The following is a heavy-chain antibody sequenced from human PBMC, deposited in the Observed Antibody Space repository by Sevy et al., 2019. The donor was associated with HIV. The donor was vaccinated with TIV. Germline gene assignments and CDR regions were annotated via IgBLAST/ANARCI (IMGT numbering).Heavy chain of an antibody. CDR1: GFTFSSYE. D-gene: IGHD2-2*01. CDR3: AREDIVVVPAARRGSAFDI. V-gene: IGHV3-48*03. J-gene: IGHJ3*02. Sequence: GGSLRLSCAASGFTFSSYEMNWVRQAPGKGLEWVSYTSSSGSTIYYADSVKGRFTISRDNAKNSLYLQMNSLRAEDTAVYYCAREDIVVVPAARRGSAFDIWGQGTMVTVSS. CDR2: TSSSGSTI.